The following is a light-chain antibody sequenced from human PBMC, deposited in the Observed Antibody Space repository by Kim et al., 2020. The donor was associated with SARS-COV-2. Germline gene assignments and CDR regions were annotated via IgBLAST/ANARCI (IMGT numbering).Light chain of an antibody. CDR1: SGYSNSK. V-gene: IGLV9-49*01. Sequence: CTLSSGYSNSKVDWYQQRPGKGPRFVMRVGTGGIVGSKGDGIPDRFSVLGSGLNRYLTIKNIQEEDESDYHCGTDHGSGSNFVWVFGGGTQLTVL. CDR3: GTDHGSGSNFVWV. CDR2: VGTGGIVG. J-gene: IGLJ3*02.